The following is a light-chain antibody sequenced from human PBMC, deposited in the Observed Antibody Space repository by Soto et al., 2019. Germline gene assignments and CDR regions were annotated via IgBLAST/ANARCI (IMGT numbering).Light chain of an antibody. CDR1: SSNIGNNA. CDR2: YDD. V-gene: IGLV1-36*01. J-gene: IGLJ1*01. CDR3: AAWDDNLNAYV. Sequence: QSVLSQPPSLSEAPRQSVTMSCSGSSSNIGNNAVNWYQQFPVQAPKIVIYYDDLLTSGVSDRFSGSKSGISASLAISDLQSDDEADYYRAAWDDNLNAYVFGPGTKVTVL.